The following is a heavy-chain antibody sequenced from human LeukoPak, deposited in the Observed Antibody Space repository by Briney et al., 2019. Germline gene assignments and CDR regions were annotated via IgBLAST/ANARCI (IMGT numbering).Heavy chain of an antibody. CDR3: ARSLVVVFWFDP. CDR2: INPNSGGT. Sequence: ASVKVSCKASGYTFTGYYMHWVRQVPGQGLEWMGWINPNSGGTNYAQKFQGRVTMTRDTSISTAYMELSRLRSDDTAVYYCARSLVVVFWFDPWGQGTLVTVSS. D-gene: IGHD2-2*01. V-gene: IGHV1-2*02. J-gene: IGHJ5*02. CDR1: GYTFTGYY.